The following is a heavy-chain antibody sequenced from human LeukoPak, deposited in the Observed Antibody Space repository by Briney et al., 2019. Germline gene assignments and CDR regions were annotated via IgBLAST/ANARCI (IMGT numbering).Heavy chain of an antibody. CDR2: ISGSGGST. CDR3: AKSEGTIAAAHDAFDI. V-gene: IGHV3-23*01. D-gene: IGHD6-13*01. Sequence: GGSLRLTCAASGFTLSSYAMSWVRQAPGKGLEWVSAISGSGGSTYYADSVKGRFTISRDNSKNTLYLQMNSLRAEDTAVYYCAKSEGTIAAAHDAFDIWGQGTMVTVSS. CDR1: GFTLSSYA. J-gene: IGHJ3*02.